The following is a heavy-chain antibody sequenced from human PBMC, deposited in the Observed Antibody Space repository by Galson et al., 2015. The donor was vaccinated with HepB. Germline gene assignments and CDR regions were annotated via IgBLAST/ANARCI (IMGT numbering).Heavy chain of an antibody. J-gene: IGHJ4*02. CDR1: GYTLTELS. CDR2: FDPEDGET. Sequence: SVKVSCKVSGYTLTELSMHWVRQAPGKGLEWMGGFDPEDGETIYAQKFQGRVTMTEDTSTDTAYMELSSLRSEDTAAYYCATGTAMDTAEFDYWGQGTLVTVSS. V-gene: IGHV1-24*01. CDR3: ATGTAMDTAEFDY. D-gene: IGHD5-18*01.